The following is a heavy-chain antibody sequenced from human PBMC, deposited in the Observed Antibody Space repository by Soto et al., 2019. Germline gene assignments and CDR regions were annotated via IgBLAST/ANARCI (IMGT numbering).Heavy chain of an antibody. Sequence: PSETLSVTCTVSGGSISSSSYYWGWIRQPPGKGLEWIGSIYYSGSTYYNPSLKSRVTISVDTSKNQFSLKLSSVTAADTAVYYCARGTTTVTTLDYWGQGTLVTVSS. CDR2: IYYSGST. CDR1: GGSISSSSYY. CDR3: ARGTTTVTTLDY. J-gene: IGHJ4*02. D-gene: IGHD4-4*01. V-gene: IGHV4-39*07.